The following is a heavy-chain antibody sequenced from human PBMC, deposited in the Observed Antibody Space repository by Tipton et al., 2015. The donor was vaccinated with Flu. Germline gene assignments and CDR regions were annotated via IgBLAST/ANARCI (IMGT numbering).Heavy chain of an antibody. V-gene: IGHV3-33*01. D-gene: IGHD1-26*01. CDR3: ARGGRIVGATTSYYYYGMDV. CDR1: GFTFSSYG. J-gene: IGHJ6*02. Sequence: SLRLSCAASGFTFSSYGMHWVRQAPGKGLEWVAVIWYDGSNKYYADSVKGRFTISRDNSKNTLYLQMNSLRAEDTAVYYCARGGRIVGATTSYYYYGMDVWGQGTTVTVSS. CDR2: IWYDGSNK.